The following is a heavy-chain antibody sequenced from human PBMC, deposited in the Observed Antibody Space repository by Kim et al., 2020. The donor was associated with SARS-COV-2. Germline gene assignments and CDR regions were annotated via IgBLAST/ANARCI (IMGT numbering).Heavy chain of an antibody. J-gene: IGHJ4*02. CDR1: GGSFSGYY. CDR3: LIWEQGSSGWLTDLN. CDR2: INHSGST. Sequence: SETLSLTCAVYGGSFSGYYWSWIRQPPGKGLEWIGEINHSGSTNYNPSLKSRVTISVDTSKNQFSLKLSSVTAADTAVYYCLIWEQGSSGWLTDLNWGQGTLVTVSS. D-gene: IGHD6-19*01. V-gene: IGHV4-34*01.